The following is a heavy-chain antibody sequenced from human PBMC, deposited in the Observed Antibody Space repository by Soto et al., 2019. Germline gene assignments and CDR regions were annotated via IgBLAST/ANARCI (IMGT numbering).Heavy chain of an antibody. CDR3: TTDRSRNDGSVYGLFDY. CDR2: FDPEDGET. Sequence: GASVEVSCKVSGYTLTELSMHWVRQAPGKGLEWMGRFDPEDGETIYAQKFQGRVTMTEDTSTDTAYMELSSLRSEDTAVYYCTTDRSRNDGSVYGLFDYWGQGTLVTVSS. V-gene: IGHV1-24*01. CDR1: GYTLTELS. D-gene: IGHD3-22*01. J-gene: IGHJ4*02.